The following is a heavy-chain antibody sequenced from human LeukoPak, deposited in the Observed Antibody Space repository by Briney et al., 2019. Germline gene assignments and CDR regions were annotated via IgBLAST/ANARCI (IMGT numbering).Heavy chain of an antibody. CDR2: TYYRSKWYN. CDR3: ARESRIQLWLRDYYYMDV. V-gene: IGHV6-1*01. J-gene: IGHJ6*03. Sequence: SQTLSLTCAISGDSVSSNSAAWNWIRQSPSRGLEWLGRTYYRSKWYNDYAVSVKSRITINPDTSKNQFSLQLDSVTPEDTAVYYCARESRIQLWLRDYYYMDVWGKGTTVTVSS. CDR1: GDSVSSNSAA. D-gene: IGHD5-18*01.